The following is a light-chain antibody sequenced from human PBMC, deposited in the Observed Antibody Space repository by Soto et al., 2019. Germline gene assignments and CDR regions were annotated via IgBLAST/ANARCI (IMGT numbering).Light chain of an antibody. CDR3: QQRNDWQVT. Sequence: EIVLPQSPVTLSLSPGERATLSCRASQSVDNYLAWYQQKPGQAPRLLIYDVSNRATGIPARFSGSGSGTDFTLTISSLEPGDFAVYYCQQRNDWQVTFGQGTRLEIK. J-gene: IGKJ5*01. CDR2: DVS. V-gene: IGKV3-11*01. CDR1: QSVDNY.